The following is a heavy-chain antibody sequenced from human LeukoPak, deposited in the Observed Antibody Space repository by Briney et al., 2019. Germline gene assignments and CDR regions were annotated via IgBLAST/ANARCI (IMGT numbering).Heavy chain of an antibody. CDR1: GFPFSRFY. Sequence: GGSLRLSCAVSGFPFSRFYMSWIRQAPGKGLEWISYIGLSGSPLDYADPVKGRFTISRDNAKNSLYLDMNSLRAEDTAVYYRARKGFRSGSFSSWGQGTLVTVSS. D-gene: IGHD3-3*01. V-gene: IGHV3-11*04. J-gene: IGHJ5*02. CDR2: IGLSGSPL. CDR3: ARKGFRSGSFSS.